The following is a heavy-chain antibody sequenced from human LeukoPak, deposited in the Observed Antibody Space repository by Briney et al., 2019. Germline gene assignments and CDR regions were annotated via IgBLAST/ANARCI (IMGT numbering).Heavy chain of an antibody. CDR2: INSSSDDI. D-gene: IGHD6-19*01. CDR1: GFTLNNYG. Sequence: GGSLRLSGVASGFTLNNYGLNCVRQAPGKGLEWVTSINSSSDDIYYADSVKGRFTVSRDNAKKSLYLQMDSLRAEDTAVYYCARGGVSRIAVAGTYAFDIWGQGTMVTVSS. CDR3: ARGGVSRIAVAGTYAFDI. V-gene: IGHV3-21*01. J-gene: IGHJ3*02.